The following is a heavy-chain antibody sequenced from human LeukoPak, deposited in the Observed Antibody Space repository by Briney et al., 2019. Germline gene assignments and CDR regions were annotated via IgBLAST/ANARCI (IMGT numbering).Heavy chain of an antibody. CDR2: ISISGSKT. J-gene: IGHJ4*02. Sequence: GGSLRLSCAASEFNFSSHAMTWVRQAPGKGLEWVSAISISGSKTYYADSVKGRFTISRDNSKNTLYLQMNSLRAEDTAVYYCANEIRPNDYWGQGTQVTVSS. V-gene: IGHV3-23*01. CDR3: ANEIRPNDY. D-gene: IGHD4-17*01. CDR1: EFNFSSHA.